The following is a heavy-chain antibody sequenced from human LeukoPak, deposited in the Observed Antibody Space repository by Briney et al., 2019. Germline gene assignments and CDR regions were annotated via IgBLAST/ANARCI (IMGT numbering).Heavy chain of an antibody. D-gene: IGHD3-22*01. Sequence: SLRLSCAASGFAFDDYAMHWVRQAPGKGLEWVSGISWNSGSIGYADSVKGRFTISRDNAKNSLYLQMNSLRAEDMASYYCAKGGNDSRGYYYALDYWGQGTLVTVSS. V-gene: IGHV3-9*03. CDR3: AKGGNDSRGYYYALDY. J-gene: IGHJ4*02. CDR2: ISWNSGSI. CDR1: GFAFDDYA.